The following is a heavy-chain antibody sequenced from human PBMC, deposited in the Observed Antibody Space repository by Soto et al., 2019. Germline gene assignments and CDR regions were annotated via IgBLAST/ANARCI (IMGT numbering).Heavy chain of an antibody. Sequence: GGSLRLSCAAPGFTFSSYVMRWVRQAPGKGLEWVSGISNSGDSTYYADSVKGRFTMSRDNSRNTLYLQMNSLRAEDTAVYYCAKCGDYPFVDYWGQGTLVTVSS. CDR3: AKCGDYPFVDY. J-gene: IGHJ4*02. V-gene: IGHV3-23*01. CDR2: ISNSGDST. D-gene: IGHD2-21*02. CDR1: GFTFSSYV.